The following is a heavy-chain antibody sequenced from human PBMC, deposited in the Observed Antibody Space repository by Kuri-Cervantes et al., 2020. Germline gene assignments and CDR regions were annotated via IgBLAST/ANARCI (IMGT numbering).Heavy chain of an antibody. CDR1: EFTFSSYE. CDR3: ARRGGFDWLLNYYYGMDV. V-gene: IGHV3-48*03. J-gene: IGHJ6*02. Sequence: GESLKISCAASEFTFSSYEMNWVRQAPGKGLEWVSYISSSGSTIYYADSVKGRFTISRDNAKNSLYLQMNSLRDEDTAVYYCARRGGFDWLLNYYYGMDVWGQGTTVTVSS. CDR2: ISSSGSTI. D-gene: IGHD3-9*01.